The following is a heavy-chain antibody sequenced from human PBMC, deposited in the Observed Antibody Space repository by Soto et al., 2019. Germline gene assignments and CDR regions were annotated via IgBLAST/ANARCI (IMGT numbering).Heavy chain of an antibody. Sequence: QVQLVESGGGVVQPGRSLRLSCAVSGFTFSSYGMNWVRQAPGKGLEWVAAIYYDGSNKYYADSVRGRFTTSRDNFKNTLYLHMNSLRAEDTAVYYCARDSKDDSSGYYAGFDYWGQGTLVTVSS. CDR1: GFTFSSYG. CDR2: IYYDGSNK. D-gene: IGHD3-22*01. CDR3: ARDSKDDSSGYYAGFDY. J-gene: IGHJ4*02. V-gene: IGHV3-33*01.